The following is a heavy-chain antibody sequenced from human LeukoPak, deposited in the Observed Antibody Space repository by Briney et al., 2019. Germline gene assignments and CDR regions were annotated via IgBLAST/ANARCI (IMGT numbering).Heavy chain of an antibody. Sequence: SETLSLTCTVSGGSISSSSYYWGWIRQPPGKGLEWIGSIYYSGSTYYNPSLKSRVTISVDTSKNQFSLKLSSVTAADTAVYYCARVNYDILTGYSRVRVDVWGQGTTVTVSS. CDR2: IYYSGST. CDR3: ARVNYDILTGYSRVRVDV. V-gene: IGHV4-39*01. J-gene: IGHJ6*02. D-gene: IGHD3-9*01. CDR1: GGSISSSSYY.